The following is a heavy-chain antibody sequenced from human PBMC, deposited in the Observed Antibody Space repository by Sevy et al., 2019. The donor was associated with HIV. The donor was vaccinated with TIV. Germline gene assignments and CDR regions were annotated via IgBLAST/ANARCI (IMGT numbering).Heavy chain of an antibody. CDR2: IRNDGSSK. D-gene: IGHD1-26*01. Sequence: GGSLRLSCAASGLTFSTYGMHWVRQAPGKGLEWVTFIRNDGSSKSYGDSVKGRFTISSDNSKNTLYLQMNSLRAEDTAVYYCAKGGLNSGSTDAFDIWGQGTMVTVSS. CDR1: GLTFSTYG. V-gene: IGHV3-30*02. CDR3: AKGGLNSGSTDAFDI. J-gene: IGHJ3*02.